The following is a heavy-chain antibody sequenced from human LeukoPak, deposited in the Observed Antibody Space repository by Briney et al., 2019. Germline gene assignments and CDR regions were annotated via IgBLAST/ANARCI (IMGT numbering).Heavy chain of an antibody. CDR1: GFTFRNYW. CDR2: MNQEGSEK. V-gene: IGHV3-7*05. J-gene: IGHJ4*02. CDR3: ARAGYSSGWFAYY. D-gene: IGHD6-19*01. Sequence: GGSLRLSCAASGFTFRNYWMSWVRQAPGKGLEWVANMNQEGSEKYYVDSVKGRFTISRDNAKNSLYLQMNSLRAEDTAIYYCARAGYSSGWFAYYWGQGTLVTVSS.